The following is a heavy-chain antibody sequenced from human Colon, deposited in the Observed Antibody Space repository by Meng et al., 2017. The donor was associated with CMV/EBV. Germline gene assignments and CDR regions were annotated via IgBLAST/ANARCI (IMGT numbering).Heavy chain of an antibody. CDR2: IKQDRRDK. J-gene: IGHJ6*02. V-gene: IGHV3-7*01. CDR1: GFSFNSFW. Sequence: GGSLRLSCVGSGFSFNSFWMGWARQAPGKGLEWVANIKQDRRDKYYLDSVKGRFSISRDNIRNSLYLEMTSLRADDTALYYCTRGNRDSRYCAMDVWGQGTTVTVSS. CDR3: TRGNRDSRYCAMDV. D-gene: IGHD3-22*01.